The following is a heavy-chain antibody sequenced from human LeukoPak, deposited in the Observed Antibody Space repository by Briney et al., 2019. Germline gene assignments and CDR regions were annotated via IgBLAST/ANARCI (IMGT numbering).Heavy chain of an antibody. J-gene: IGHJ4*02. D-gene: IGHD2-15*01. V-gene: IGHV3-30*18. Sequence: PGRSLRLSCAASGFTFSSYGMHWVRQAPGKGLEWVAVISYDGSDKYYADSVKGRFTISRDNSKSTLYLQMNSLRTEDTAVYYCAKGAVYCTGTGCYFFDYWGQGTLVTVSS. CDR3: AKGAVYCTGTGCYFFDY. CDR2: ISYDGSDK. CDR1: GFTFSSYG.